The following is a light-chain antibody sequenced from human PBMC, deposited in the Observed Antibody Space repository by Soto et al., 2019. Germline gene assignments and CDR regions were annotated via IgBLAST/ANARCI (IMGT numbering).Light chain of an antibody. V-gene: IGKV3-15*01. J-gene: IGKJ2*01. CDR1: QSVSSN. Sequence: EIVMTQSPATLSVSPGERATLSCRASQSVSSNLAWYQQKPGQAPRLLIYGASTRATGIPARFSGSGSGTEFTLTISSLQSEDFAVYYCQQYNSWSPYTFGQGTKLETK. CDR3: QQYNSWSPYT. CDR2: GAS.